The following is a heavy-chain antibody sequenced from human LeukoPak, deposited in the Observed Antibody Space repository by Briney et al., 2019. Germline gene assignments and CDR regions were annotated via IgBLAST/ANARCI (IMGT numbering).Heavy chain of an antibody. J-gene: IGHJ5*02. D-gene: IGHD2-2*01. V-gene: IGHV3-30-3*01. CDR2: ISYDGSNK. CDR1: GFTFSSYA. CDR3: ARDRGFPYCSSTSCPFGMFDP. Sequence: PGGSLRLSCAASGFTFSSYAMHWVRQAPGKGLEWVAVISYDGSNKYYADSVKGRFTISRDNSKNTLYLQMNSLRAEDTAVYYCARDRGFPYCSSTSCPFGMFDPWGQGTLVTVSS.